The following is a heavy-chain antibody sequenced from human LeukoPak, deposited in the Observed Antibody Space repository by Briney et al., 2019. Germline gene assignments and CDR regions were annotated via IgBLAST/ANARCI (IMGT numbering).Heavy chain of an antibody. CDR2: IVGSRGSTI. Sequence: GGSLRLSCAASGFTFSSYEMNWVRQAPGKGLEWVSYIVGSRGSTIYYADSVQGRFTISRDNAKNSLYLQMNSLRVEDTAVYYCAREGVSHRAFDIWGQGTMVTVSS. CDR3: AREGVSHRAFDI. CDR1: GFTFSSYE. J-gene: IGHJ3*02. D-gene: IGHD2/OR15-2a*01. V-gene: IGHV3-48*03.